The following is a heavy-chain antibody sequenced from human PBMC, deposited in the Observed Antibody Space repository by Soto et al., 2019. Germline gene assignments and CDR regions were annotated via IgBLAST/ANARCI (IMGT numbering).Heavy chain of an antibody. J-gene: IGHJ4*02. CDR1: GFTVSSNH. CDR2: IYIGGNT. CDR3: ARDSGKSNYFDY. Sequence: EVQLVESGGDLVQPGGSLRLSCAASGFTVSSNHISWVRQAPGKGLEWVSVIYIGGNTYYADSVKGRFTISRHNSKNTVFLQMNSLRTEDTAVYYCARDSGKSNYFDYWGQATLVTVSS. V-gene: IGHV3-53*04. D-gene: IGHD1-26*01.